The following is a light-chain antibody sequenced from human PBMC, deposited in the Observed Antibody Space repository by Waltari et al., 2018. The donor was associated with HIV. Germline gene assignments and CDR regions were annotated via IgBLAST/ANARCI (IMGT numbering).Light chain of an antibody. Sequence: SSELTQDPAVSVAFGQTVRITCPGHRPRSYYFSLYQQKPGQAPVLVIYGKNNRPSGIPDRFSGSSSGNTASLTITGAQAEDEADYYCNSRDSSGNHLGVFGGGTKLTVL. CDR3: NSRDSSGNHLGV. CDR2: GKN. J-gene: IGLJ3*02. V-gene: IGLV3-19*01. CDR1: RPRSYY.